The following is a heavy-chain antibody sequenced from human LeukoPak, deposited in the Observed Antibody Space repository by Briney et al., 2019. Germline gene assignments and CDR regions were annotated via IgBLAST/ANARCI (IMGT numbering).Heavy chain of an antibody. D-gene: IGHD4-17*01. CDR2: INHRGST. Sequence: LEWIVEINHRGSTNYNPSLKSRVTISVDTSKNQFSLKLSSVTAADTAVYYCAREATTGLDYWGQGTLVTVSS. V-gene: IGHV4-34*01. CDR3: AREATTGLDY. J-gene: IGHJ4*02.